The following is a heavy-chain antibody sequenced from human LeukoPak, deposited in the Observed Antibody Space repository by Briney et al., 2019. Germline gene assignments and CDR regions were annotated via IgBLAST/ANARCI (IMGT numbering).Heavy chain of an antibody. CDR3: ANWGDYDVLTGSYVSDF. V-gene: IGHV3-23*01. CDR1: VFIFSNYA. CDR2: ISGRSDNT. Sequence: PGASLRLSCAATVFIFSNYAMYWVRQAPGKGLEWVSAISGRSDNTYYADSVKGRFTLSRDSSKNTLYLQMNSLRADDTAVYYCANWGDYDVLTGSYVSDFWGQGTLVTVSS. D-gene: IGHD3-9*01. J-gene: IGHJ4*02.